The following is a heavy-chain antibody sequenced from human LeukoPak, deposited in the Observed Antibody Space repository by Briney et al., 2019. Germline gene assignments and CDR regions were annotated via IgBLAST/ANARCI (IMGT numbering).Heavy chain of an antibody. CDR2: INPNSGGT. D-gene: IGHD2-2*01. J-gene: IGHJ6*02. V-gene: IGHV1-2*02. CDR1: GYTFTGYY. CDR3: ASGYCSSTSCSYYYYYYGMDV. Sequence: GASVKVSCKASGYTFTGYYMHWVRQAPGQGLEWMGWINPNSGGTNYAQKFQGRVTMTRDTSISTAYMELSRLRSDDTAVYYCASGYCSSTSCSYYYYYYGMDVWGQGTTVTVSS.